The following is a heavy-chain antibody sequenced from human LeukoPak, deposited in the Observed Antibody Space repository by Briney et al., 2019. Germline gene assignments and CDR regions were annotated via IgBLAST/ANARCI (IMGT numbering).Heavy chain of an antibody. J-gene: IGHJ4*02. CDR3: AKTGYSNYYFDY. D-gene: IGHD3-9*01. V-gene: IGHV1-69*06. CDR2: IIPIFGTA. CDR1: GGTFSSYA. Sequence: GASVKVSCKASGGTFSSYAISWVRQAPGQGLEWMGGIIPIFGTANYAQKFQGRVTITADKSTSTAYMELSSLRSEDTAVYYCAKTGYSNYYFDYWGQGTLVTVSS.